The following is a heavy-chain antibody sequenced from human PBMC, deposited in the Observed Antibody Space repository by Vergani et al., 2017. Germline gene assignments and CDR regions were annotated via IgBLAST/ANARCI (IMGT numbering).Heavy chain of an antibody. Sequence: QEQLVESGGGVVQPGTSLRLSCAASGFTFSSYGMHWVRQAPGKGLEWVALIWYDGSMKYYADSVKGRFTISRDNSKNTLYLQMNSLRAEDTAVYYCAKELGDYYDSSGLSYWGQGTLVTVSS. CDR3: AKELGDYYDSSGLSY. V-gene: IGHV3-33*06. CDR2: IWYDGSMK. D-gene: IGHD3-22*01. J-gene: IGHJ4*02. CDR1: GFTFSSYG.